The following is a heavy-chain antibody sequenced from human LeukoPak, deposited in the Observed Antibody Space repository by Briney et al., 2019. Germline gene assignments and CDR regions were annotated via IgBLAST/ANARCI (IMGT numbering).Heavy chain of an antibody. J-gene: IGHJ4*02. CDR2: IYSDGSST. CDR3: ARDQIYCSGGYCYFDY. V-gene: IGHV3-74*01. CDR1: GFTFRHYW. D-gene: IGHD2-15*01. Sequence: GGSQRLSCAACGFTFRHYWVHGVRQAPEGGLVWVSRIYSDGSSTSYGDSVKGRFTISRDNAKNTLYLQMNSLRVEDSAVYYCARDQIYCSGGYCYFDYWGQGTLVTVSS.